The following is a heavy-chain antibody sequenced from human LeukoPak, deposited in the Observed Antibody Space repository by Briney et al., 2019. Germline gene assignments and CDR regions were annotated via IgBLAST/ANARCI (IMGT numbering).Heavy chain of an antibody. D-gene: IGHD6-19*01. CDR2: ISSSGSTI. V-gene: IGHV3-48*03. J-gene: IGHJ4*02. CDR3: ARAEQWTLYYFDY. CDR1: GFTFSSYE. Sequence: GGSLRLSCAASGFTFSSYEMNWVRQAPGKWLEWVSYISSSGSTIYYADSVKGRFTISRDNAKNSLYLQMNSLRAEDTAVYYCARAEQWTLYYFDYWGQGTLVTVSS.